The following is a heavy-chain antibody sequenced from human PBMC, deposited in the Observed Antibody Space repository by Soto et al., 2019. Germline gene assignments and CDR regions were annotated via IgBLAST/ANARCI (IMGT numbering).Heavy chain of an antibody. CDR3: VPGSGNYYQY. CDR1: GFTFSNYA. V-gene: IGHV3-23*01. Sequence: EVQLLESGGGLVQPGGSLRLSCAASGFTFSNYAMSWVRQAPGKGLEWVSAMSESGSSIYYADSVKGRFTISRDNSKNTLYLQMNSLRAEDTAVYYCVPGSGNYYQYWGQGTLVTVSS. CDR2: MSESGSSI. D-gene: IGHD1-26*01. J-gene: IGHJ1*01.